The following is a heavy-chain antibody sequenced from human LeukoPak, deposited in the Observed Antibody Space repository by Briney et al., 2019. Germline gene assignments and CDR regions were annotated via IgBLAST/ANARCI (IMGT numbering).Heavy chain of an antibody. J-gene: IGHJ4*02. CDR2: IYYSVST. Sequence: SESLSLTSTVSGGSISNYYWSWIRQPPRKGLEWSGYIYYSVSTNYNPSLKSRVTISVDTSKNQFSLKLSSVTAADTAVYYCARGGSSFDCCGQGALVTVSS. V-gene: IGHV4-59*01. CDR3: ARGGSSFDC. CDR1: GGSISNYY.